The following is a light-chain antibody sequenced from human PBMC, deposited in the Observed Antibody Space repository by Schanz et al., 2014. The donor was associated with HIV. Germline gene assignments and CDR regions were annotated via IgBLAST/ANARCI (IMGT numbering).Light chain of an antibody. Sequence: EIVLTQSPGALSLSPGERATLSCRASQSVSSSYLAWYQQKPGQAPRPLTYGASSKAPGTPDRFSGSGSGTDFTLTISRLEPEDVAVYYCQQYGSSPPGYTFGQGPKLEIK. CDR1: QSVSSSY. J-gene: IGKJ2*01. CDR3: QQYGSSPPGYT. V-gene: IGKV3-20*01. CDR2: GAS.